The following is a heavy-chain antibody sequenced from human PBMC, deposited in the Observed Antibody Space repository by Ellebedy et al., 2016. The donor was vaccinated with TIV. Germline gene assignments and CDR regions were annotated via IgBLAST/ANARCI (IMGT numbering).Heavy chain of an antibody. Sequence: MPSETLSLTCTVSGGSISSYYLSWIRQPPGKGLEWIGYIYYSGSTNYNPSLKSRVTISVDTSKNQFSLELTSVTAADTAVYYCGRAGVAVAGTRGYFDYWGQGTLVTVSS. J-gene: IGHJ4*02. V-gene: IGHV4-59*01. CDR3: GRAGVAVAGTRGYFDY. CDR2: IYYSGST. CDR1: GGSISSYY. D-gene: IGHD6-19*01.